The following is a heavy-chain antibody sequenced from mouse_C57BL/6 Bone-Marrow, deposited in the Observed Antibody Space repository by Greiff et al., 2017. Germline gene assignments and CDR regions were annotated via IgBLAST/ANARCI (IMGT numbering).Heavy chain of an antibody. Sequence: EVQLVESGGGLVKPGESLKLSCESNEYEFPSHDMSWVRKTPEKRLALVAAINSDGGSTYYPDTMERRFIISRDNTKKTLYLQMSSLRSEDTALYYCAKIYYDYDEDYWGQGTTLTVSS. J-gene: IGHJ2*01. D-gene: IGHD2-4*01. V-gene: IGHV5-2*01. CDR2: INSDGGST. CDR3: AKIYYDYDEDY. CDR1: EYEFPSHD.